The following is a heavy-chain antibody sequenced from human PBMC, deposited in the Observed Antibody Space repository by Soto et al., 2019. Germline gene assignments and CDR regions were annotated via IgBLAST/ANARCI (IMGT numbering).Heavy chain of an antibody. V-gene: IGHV3-66*01. D-gene: IGHD1-1*01. Sequence: VQLVESGGDLVQPGGSLRLSCAASGFSVSYKYISWVRQAPGKGLAWVSVIYSGGSTYYADSVKGTFTTSRENSENTLSLPMHSLRAEDSAIYSFGHHCNSDNCPTQRGPGTLVTVSS. CDR2: IYSGGST. CDR3: GHHCNSDNCPTQ. CDR1: GFSVSYKY. J-gene: IGHJ4*02.